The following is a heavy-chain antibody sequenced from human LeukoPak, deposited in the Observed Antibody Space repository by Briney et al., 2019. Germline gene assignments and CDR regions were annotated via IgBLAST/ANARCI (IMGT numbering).Heavy chain of an antibody. CDR1: GYTFTSYA. V-gene: IGHV1-3*01. Sequence: RASVKVSCKASGYTFTSYAMHWVRQAPGQRLEWMGWINAGNGNTKYSQKFQGRVTITRDTSASTAYMELSSLRSEDTAVYYCARDSPYCSGGSCYYYYGMDVWGQGTTVTVSS. D-gene: IGHD2-15*01. J-gene: IGHJ6*02. CDR3: ARDSPYCSGGSCYYYYGMDV. CDR2: INAGNGNT.